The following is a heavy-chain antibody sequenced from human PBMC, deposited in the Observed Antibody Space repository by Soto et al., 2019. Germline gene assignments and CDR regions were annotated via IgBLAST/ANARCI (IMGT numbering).Heavy chain of an antibody. CDR1: GGSISSGGYS. V-gene: IGHV4-30-2*01. CDR3: ARVPGP. J-gene: IGHJ5*02. Sequence: QLQLQESGSGLVKPSQTLSLTCAVSGGSISSGGYSWSWIRQPPGKGLEWIGYIYHSGSTYYNPSVKSGANIAVDRSKNQSSLKLSSVTAADTAVYYCARVPGPWGQGTLVTVSS. CDR2: IYHSGST. D-gene: IGHD3-10*01.